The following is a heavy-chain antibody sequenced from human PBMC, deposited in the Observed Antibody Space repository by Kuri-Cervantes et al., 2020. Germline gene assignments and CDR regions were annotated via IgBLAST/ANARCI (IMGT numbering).Heavy chain of an antibody. CDR1: GFTVSSNY. Sequence: GESLKISCAASGFTVSSNYMNWVRQAPGKGLEWVSSISGSGTYIDYADSVTGRFTISRDNGKNSLYLQVNSLRAEDTALYYCAKGARKYYYYYMDVWGKGTTVTVSS. V-gene: IGHV3-21*04. CDR3: AKGARKYYYYYMDV. J-gene: IGHJ6*03. CDR2: ISGSGTYI.